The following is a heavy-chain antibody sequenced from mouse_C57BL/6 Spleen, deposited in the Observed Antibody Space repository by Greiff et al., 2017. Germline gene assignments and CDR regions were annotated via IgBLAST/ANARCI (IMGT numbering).Heavy chain of an antibody. Sequence: VQLQQSGPELVKPGASVKMSCKASGYTFTSYWITWVKQRPGQGLEWIGDIYPGSGSTNYNEKFKSKATLTVDTSSSTAYMQLSSLTSEDSAVYYCARETGGKGYYYAMDYWGQGTSVTVSS. J-gene: IGHJ4*01. CDR3: ARETGGKGYYYAMDY. CDR2: IYPGSGST. D-gene: IGHD1-1*01. CDR1: GYTFTSYW. V-gene: IGHV1-55*01.